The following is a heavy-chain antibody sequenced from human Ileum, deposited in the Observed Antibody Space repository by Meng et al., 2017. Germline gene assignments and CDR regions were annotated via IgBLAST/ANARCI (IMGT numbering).Heavy chain of an antibody. V-gene: IGHV1-46*01. D-gene: IGHD1-26*01. Sequence: QVQVGQSGAEVTKPGASVEVPFKASGYTYTSYDMHWVRQAPGQGLEWMGIINPSGGSTSYAQKYQGRVTMTRDTSTSTVYMELSSLRSEDTAVYYCARVGEVASFNYWGQGTLVTVSS. CDR3: ARVGEVASFNY. CDR2: INPSGGST. J-gene: IGHJ4*02. CDR1: GYTYTSYD.